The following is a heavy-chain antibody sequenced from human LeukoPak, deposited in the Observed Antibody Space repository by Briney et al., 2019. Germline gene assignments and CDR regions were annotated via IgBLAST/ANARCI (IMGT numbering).Heavy chain of an antibody. J-gene: IGHJ4*02. CDR2: IYYSGST. Sequence: SETLSLTCTVSDGSLSSSSYYWGWIRQPPGKGLEWIGNIYYSGSTYYSPSLKSRVTISVDTSKNQFSLKLSSVTAADTAVYYCARHSGGYYDYWGQGTLVTASS. D-gene: IGHD3-16*01. V-gene: IGHV4-39*01. CDR3: ARHSGGYYDY. CDR1: DGSLSSSSYY.